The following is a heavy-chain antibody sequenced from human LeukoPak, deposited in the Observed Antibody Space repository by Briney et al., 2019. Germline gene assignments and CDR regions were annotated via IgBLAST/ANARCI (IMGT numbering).Heavy chain of an antibody. CDR3: ARGLFDHWNYGMDV. D-gene: IGHD1-1*01. CDR1: GYTFSDYY. Sequence: ASVKVSCKASGYTFSDYYMYWVRQAPGQGLEWVAWINPNTGGTVSAQKFQGRVTTSRDTSISTAYMEVTRLTSDDTAVYYCARGLFDHWNYGMDVWGQGTTVTVSS. V-gene: IGHV1-2*02. CDR2: INPNTGGT. J-gene: IGHJ6*02.